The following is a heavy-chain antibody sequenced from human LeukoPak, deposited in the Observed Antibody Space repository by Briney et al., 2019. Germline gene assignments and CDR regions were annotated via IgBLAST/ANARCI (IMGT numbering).Heavy chain of an antibody. Sequence: GGSLRLSCAASGFTFSSYAMHWVRQAPGKGLEWVAVISYDGSNKYYADSVKGRFTISRDNSKNTLYLQMNSLRAEDTAVYYCARDSSGITGTWGAFDIWGQGTMVTVSS. J-gene: IGHJ3*02. CDR2: ISYDGSNK. D-gene: IGHD1-7*01. V-gene: IGHV3-30*14. CDR3: ARDSSGITGTWGAFDI. CDR1: GFTFSSYA.